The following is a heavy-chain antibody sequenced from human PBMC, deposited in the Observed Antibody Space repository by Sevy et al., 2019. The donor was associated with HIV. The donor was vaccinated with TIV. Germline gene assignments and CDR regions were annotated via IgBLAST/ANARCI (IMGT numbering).Heavy chain of an antibody. CDR1: GFIFRSYV. D-gene: IGHD6-13*01. CDR2: ISGSGGST. CDR3: GAIATAGRDY. V-gene: IGHV3-23*01. Sequence: GGSLRLSCAASGFIFRSYVMTWVRQAPGKGLEWVSTISGSGGSTYYGDSVKSRFTISRDNSKNTLDLEMNSLRAEDTGVYYCGAIATAGRDYWGQGTLVTVSS. J-gene: IGHJ4*02.